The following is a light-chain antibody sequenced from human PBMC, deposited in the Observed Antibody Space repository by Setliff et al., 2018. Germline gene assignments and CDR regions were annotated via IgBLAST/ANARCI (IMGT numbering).Light chain of an antibody. CDR3: CSFTTSSTYV. CDR1: STDVGGYNY. J-gene: IGLJ1*01. CDR2: DVI. Sequence: QSALTQPASVSGSPGQSITISCTGTSTDVGGYNYVSWYQLHPGKAPKLMIYDVIQRPSGVSNRFSGSKSGNTASLTISGLQAEDAADYYCCSFTTSSTYVFGSGTKVTVL. V-gene: IGLV2-14*03.